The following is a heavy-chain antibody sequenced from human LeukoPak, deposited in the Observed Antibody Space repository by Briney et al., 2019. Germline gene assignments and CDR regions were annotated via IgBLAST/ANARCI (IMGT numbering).Heavy chain of an antibody. V-gene: IGHV4-34*01. CDR3: ARSYYYGSGPYYYGMDV. J-gene: IGHJ6*04. CDR1: GGSFSGYY. Sequence: SETLSLTCAVYGGSFSGYYWSWIRQPPGKGLEWIGEINHSGSTNYNPSLKSRVTISVDTSKNQFSLKLSSVTAADTDVYYCARSYYYGSGPYYYGMDVWGKGTTVTVSS. CDR2: INHSGST. D-gene: IGHD3-10*01.